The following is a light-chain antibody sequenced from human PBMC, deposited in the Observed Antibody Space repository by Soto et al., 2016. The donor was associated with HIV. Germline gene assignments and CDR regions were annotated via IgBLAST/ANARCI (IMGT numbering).Light chain of an antibody. V-gene: IGKV1-9*01. CDR2: AAS. CDR1: QGISSY. J-gene: IGKJ4*01. CDR3: QQLNSYPXT. Sequence: DIQLTQSPSFLSASVGDRVTITCRASQGISSYLAWYQQKPGKAPKLLIYAASTLQSGVPSRFSGSGSGTEFTLTISSLQPEDFATYYCQQLNSYPXTFGGRDQGGDQT.